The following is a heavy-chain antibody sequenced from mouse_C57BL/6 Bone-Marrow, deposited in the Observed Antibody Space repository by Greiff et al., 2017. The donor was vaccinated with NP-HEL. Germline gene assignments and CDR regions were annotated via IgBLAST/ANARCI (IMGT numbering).Heavy chain of an antibody. CDR3: ARSRPSGAY. CDR2: IYPGDGDT. Sequence: QVQLQQSGPELVKPGASVKISCKASGYAFSSSWMNWVKQRPGKGLEWIGRIYPGDGDTNYNGKFKGKATLTADKSSSTAYMQLSSLTSEDSAVYFCARSRPSGAYWGQGTLVTVSA. D-gene: IGHD3-1*01. J-gene: IGHJ3*01. CDR1: GYAFSSSW. V-gene: IGHV1-82*01.